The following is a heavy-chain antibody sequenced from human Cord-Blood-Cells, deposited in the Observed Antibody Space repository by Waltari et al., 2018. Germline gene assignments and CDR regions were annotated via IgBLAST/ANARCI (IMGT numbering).Heavy chain of an antibody. CDR2: MYWNDDK. CDR3: AHSHKVDYGAYVYFQH. V-gene: IGHV2-5*01. D-gene: IGHD4-17*01. Sequence: QSTLKESGPTLVNRTQTATRTCTFPGFALCTSAEGVGWARDPTGKAMKWLALMYWNDDKRYSPSLASRLTITKDTSKNQVILTMSNMDPVHTATYSCAHSHKVDYGAYVYFQHWGQGTLVTVSS. CDR1: GFALCTSAEG. J-gene: IGHJ1*01.